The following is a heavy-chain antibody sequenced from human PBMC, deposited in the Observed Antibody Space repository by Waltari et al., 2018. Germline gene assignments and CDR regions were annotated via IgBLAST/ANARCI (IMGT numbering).Heavy chain of an antibody. V-gene: IGHV4-38-2*02. Sequence: QVQLQESGPGLVKPSETLSLTCTVSGGSISSGYYWGWIRQPPGKGLEWIGSIYHSGSTYYNPSLKSRVTISVDTSKNQFSLKLSSVTAADTAVYYCASQNYYDSSGYPHWRYWGQGTLVTVSS. CDR2: IYHSGST. CDR1: GGSISSGYY. CDR3: ASQNYYDSSGYPHWRY. J-gene: IGHJ4*02. D-gene: IGHD3-22*01.